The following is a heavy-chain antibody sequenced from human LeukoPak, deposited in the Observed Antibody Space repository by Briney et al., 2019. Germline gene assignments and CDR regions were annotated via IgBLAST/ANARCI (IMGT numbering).Heavy chain of an antibody. J-gene: IGHJ4*02. Sequence: SETLSLTCSVSGYSVSSGYYWGWIRQPPGKGLEWIGSIYHSGSTYYNPSLKSRVTISVDTSKNQFSLKLSSVTAADTAVYYCARVTSGSYGRLGYWGQGTLVTVSS. CDR2: IYHSGST. D-gene: IGHD3-16*01. CDR1: GYSVSSGYY. CDR3: ARVTSGSYGRLGY. V-gene: IGHV4-38-2*02.